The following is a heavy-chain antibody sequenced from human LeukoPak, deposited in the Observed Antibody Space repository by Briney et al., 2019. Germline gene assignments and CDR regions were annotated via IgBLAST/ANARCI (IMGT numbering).Heavy chain of an antibody. CDR3: ARDLPSTSNWELDY. CDR2: INPNSGGT. Sequence: ASVKVSCKASGYTFIHYFIHWVRQAPGQGLEWMGRINPNSGGTDYAQNFQGRVTMTRVTSISTAYMELSRLRSDDTAVYYCARDLPSTSNWELDYWGQGILVTVSS. D-gene: IGHD7-27*01. J-gene: IGHJ4*02. V-gene: IGHV1-2*06. CDR1: GYTFIHYF.